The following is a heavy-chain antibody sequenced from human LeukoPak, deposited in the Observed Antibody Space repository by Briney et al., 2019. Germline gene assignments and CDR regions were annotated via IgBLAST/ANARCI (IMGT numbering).Heavy chain of an antibody. CDR1: GGSISRSSYY. D-gene: IGHD3-10*01. CDR2: IYYSGST. Sequence: SETLSLTCTVSGGSISRSSYYWGWIRQPPGKGLEWIATIYYSGSTYYNPSPKSRVTIPADTSKNQFSLKLSSVTAADTAVYYCARLTSGHFDYWGQGTLVTVSS. CDR3: ARLTSGHFDY. J-gene: IGHJ4*02. V-gene: IGHV4-39*01.